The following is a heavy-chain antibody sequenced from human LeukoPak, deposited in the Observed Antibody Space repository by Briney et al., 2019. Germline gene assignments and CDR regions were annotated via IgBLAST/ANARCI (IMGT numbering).Heavy chain of an antibody. V-gene: IGHV4-59*08. J-gene: IGHJ4*02. CDR1: SGSISNYY. CDR2: IYYYSGST. D-gene: IGHD3-10*01. CDR3: ARIISYYFDY. Sequence: SETLSLTCTVSSGSISNYYRSWIRQPPGKGLEWIGYIYYYSGSTNYNPSLKSRVTISVDTSKNQFSLKLTSVTAADTAVYYCARIISYYFDYWGQGTLVTVSS.